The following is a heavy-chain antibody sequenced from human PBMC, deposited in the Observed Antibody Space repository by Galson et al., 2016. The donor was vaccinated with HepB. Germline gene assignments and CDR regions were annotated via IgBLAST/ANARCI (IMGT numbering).Heavy chain of an antibody. V-gene: IGHV4-4*08. CDR3: AAGMGATFYS. CDR1: GGSMSGYY. Sequence: SETLSLTCAVSGGSMSGYYWSWVRQFPGTGLEWIGYVFTIRDTHHSPSLSNRASITIDTSKRQFSLNLTSVSAADTAVYFCAAGMGATFYSWGQGIVVTVSS. D-gene: IGHD1-26*01. J-gene: IGHJ5*02. CDR2: VFTIRDT.